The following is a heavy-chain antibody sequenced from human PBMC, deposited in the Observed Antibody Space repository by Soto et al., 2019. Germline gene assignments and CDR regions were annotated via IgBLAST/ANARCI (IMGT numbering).Heavy chain of an antibody. V-gene: IGHV3-7*01. CDR3: VREDWHRFDS. J-gene: IGHJ4*02. CDR2: LSGGASDK. CDR1: GFMFSAYW. Sequence: EVQLVESGGRLVQPGGSLRLSCAASGFMFSAYWMRWVRRDPGKGLEWVATLSGGASDKFYVDSVKGRFTISRDDSKNTLYLQMNSLRDEDTAVYYCVREDWHRFDSWGQGTLVTVSS. D-gene: IGHD2-21*01.